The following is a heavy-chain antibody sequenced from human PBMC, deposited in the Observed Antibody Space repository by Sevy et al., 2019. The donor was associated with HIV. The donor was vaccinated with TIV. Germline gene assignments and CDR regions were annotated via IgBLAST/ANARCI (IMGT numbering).Heavy chain of an antibody. CDR2: IYYTGKT. J-gene: IGHJ5*02. V-gene: IGHV4-39*01. Sequence: SETLSLTCTVSGASIDSSSYYWGWIRQPPGKGLECIGTIYYTGKTYYVPSLKSRVTISADMSNNQFSLRLRSVTAADTAVYYCARRTAETTTSGWFDPWGQGTLVTVSS. D-gene: IGHD4-17*01. CDR1: GASIDSSSYY. CDR3: ARRTAETTTSGWFDP.